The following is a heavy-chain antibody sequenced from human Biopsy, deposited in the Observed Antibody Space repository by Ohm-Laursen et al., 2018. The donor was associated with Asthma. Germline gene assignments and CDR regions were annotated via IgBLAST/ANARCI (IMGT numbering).Heavy chain of an antibody. D-gene: IGHD4-17*01. Sequence: SLRLSCSASGFSVSSYGMSWVRQAPGKGLEWVSAISGSGDSTYYADSVKGRFTISRDNSKNTLYLQMNSLRAEDTAVYYCATFPYGDYLPLDYWGQGTLVTVSS. J-gene: IGHJ4*02. CDR3: ATFPYGDYLPLDY. CDR2: ISGSGDST. V-gene: IGHV3-23*01. CDR1: GFSVSSYG.